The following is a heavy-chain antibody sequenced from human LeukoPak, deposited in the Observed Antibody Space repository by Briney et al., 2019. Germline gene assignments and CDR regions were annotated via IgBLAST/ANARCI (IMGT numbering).Heavy chain of an antibody. CDR1: GYTFTSYA. J-gene: IGHJ5*02. Sequence: ASVKVSCKASGYTFTSYAMNWVRQAPGQGLEWMGRINTNTGNPTYAQGFTGRFVFSLDTSVSTAYLQISSLKAEDTAVYYCARDLYRKQVSSSWYNENNWFDPWGQGTLVTVSS. V-gene: IGHV7-4-1*02. CDR2: INTNTGNP. D-gene: IGHD6-13*01. CDR3: ARDLYRKQVSSSWYNENNWFDP.